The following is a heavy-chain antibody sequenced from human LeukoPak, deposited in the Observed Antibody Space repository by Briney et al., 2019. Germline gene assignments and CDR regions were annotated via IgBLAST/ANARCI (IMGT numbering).Heavy chain of an antibody. D-gene: IGHD6-19*01. CDR1: GFTFSSYS. CDR3: ARGYSSGLHFDY. Sequence: GGSLRLSCAASGFTFSSYSMNWVRQAPGKGLEWVSSISSSGSYIYYADSVKGRFTISRDNAKNSLYLQMNSLRAEDTAVYYCARGYSSGLHFDYWGQGTLVTVSS. CDR2: ISSSGSYI. V-gene: IGHV3-21*01. J-gene: IGHJ4*02.